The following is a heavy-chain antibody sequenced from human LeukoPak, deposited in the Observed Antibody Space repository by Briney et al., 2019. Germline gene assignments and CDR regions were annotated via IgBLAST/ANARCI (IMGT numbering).Heavy chain of an antibody. V-gene: IGHV3-7*01. CDR3: ARDGYWCRDY. CDR1: EVSFTTYW. J-gene: IGHJ4*02. Sequence: PGGSLRLSCMFSEVSFTTYWMNWVRQAPGKGLEWVANIKRDGDERYYVDSVKGRFTISRDNAKTSLYLQMNSLRVEDTAMYYCARDGYWCRDYWGQGTLATVSS. D-gene: IGHD2-8*02. CDR2: IKRDGDER.